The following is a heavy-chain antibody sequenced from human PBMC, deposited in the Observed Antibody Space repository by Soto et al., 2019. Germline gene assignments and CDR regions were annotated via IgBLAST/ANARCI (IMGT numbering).Heavy chain of an antibody. CDR2: IKSKTDGGTT. CDR3: TTDSGYDWGGFDY. CDR1: GFTFSNAW. J-gene: IGHJ4*02. Sequence: EVQLVESGGGLVKPGGSLRLSCAASGFTFSNAWMSWVRQAPGKGLEWVGRIKSKTDGGTTDYAAPVKGRFTISRDDSKNTLYQQMDSLKTGDTAVYYCTTDSGYDWGGFDYWGQGTLVTVSS. D-gene: IGHD5-12*01. V-gene: IGHV3-15*01.